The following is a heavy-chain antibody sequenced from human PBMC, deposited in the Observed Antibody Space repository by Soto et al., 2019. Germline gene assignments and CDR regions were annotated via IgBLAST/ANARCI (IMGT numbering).Heavy chain of an antibody. J-gene: IGHJ3*02. Sequence: ASVKVSWKACGYRFASCGISWVRQAPGQGLEWMGWISAYNGNTNYAQRLQGRVTMTTDTSTSTAYMELRSLRSDDTAVYYCARAATELGLGAFDIWGQGTMVT. V-gene: IGHV1-18*01. D-gene: IGHD3-10*01. CDR2: ISAYNGNT. CDR3: ARAATELGLGAFDI. CDR1: GYRFASCG.